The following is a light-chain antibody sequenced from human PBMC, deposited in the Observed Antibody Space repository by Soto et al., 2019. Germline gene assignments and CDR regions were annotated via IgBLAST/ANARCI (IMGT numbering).Light chain of an antibody. V-gene: IGKV3-11*01. CDR3: QQRSNWPPLT. J-gene: IGKJ4*01. CDR2: DAS. Sequence: EIVLTQSPATLSLSPGERATLSCRASQSVSSYLAWYPQKPAQAPRLLIYDASNRATGIPARFSGSGSGTDFTLNISSLEPEDFAVYYCQQRSNWPPLTFGGGTKVEIK. CDR1: QSVSSY.